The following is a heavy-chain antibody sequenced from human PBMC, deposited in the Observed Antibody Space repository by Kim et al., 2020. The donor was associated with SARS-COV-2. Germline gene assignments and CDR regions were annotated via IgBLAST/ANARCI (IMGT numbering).Heavy chain of an antibody. CDR2: ISAYNGNT. V-gene: IGHV1-18*01. D-gene: IGHD5-18*01. Sequence: ASVKVSCKASGYTFTSYGISWVRQAPGQGLEWMGWISAYNGNTNYAQKLQGRVTMTTDTSTSTAYMELRSLRSDDTAVYYCAREPPDTAMDHGAYYYYGMDVWGQGTTVTVSS. CDR3: AREPPDTAMDHGAYYYYGMDV. CDR1: GYTFTSYG. J-gene: IGHJ6*02.